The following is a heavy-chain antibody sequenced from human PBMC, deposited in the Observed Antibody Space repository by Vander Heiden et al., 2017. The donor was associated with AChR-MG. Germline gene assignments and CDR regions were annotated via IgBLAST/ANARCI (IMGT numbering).Heavy chain of an antibody. D-gene: IGHD3-22*01. V-gene: IGHV3-23*01. CDR3: AKDLDSPGYVLHIDY. CDR2: ISDSGGTT. Sequence: EVQLLESGGGLVQPGGSLRLSCAASGFTFSSYAMTWVRQAPGKGLEWVSTISDSGGTTYYADSVKGRFTISRDNSKNTLSLQMNSLRAEDTAIYYCAKDLDSPGYVLHIDYWGQGTLVTVSS. J-gene: IGHJ4*02. CDR1: GFTFSSYA.